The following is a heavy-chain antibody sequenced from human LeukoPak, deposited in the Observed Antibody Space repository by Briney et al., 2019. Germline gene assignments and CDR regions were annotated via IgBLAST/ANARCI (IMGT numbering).Heavy chain of an antibody. Sequence: PSETLSLTCTVSGGSMSSSSYYWGWIRQPPGKGLEWIGSIYYSGSTYYNPSLKSRVTISVDTSKNQFSLKLSSVTAADTAVYYCARPRDSSSLFFDYWGQGTLVTVSS. J-gene: IGHJ4*02. CDR1: GGSMSSSSYY. D-gene: IGHD6-6*01. V-gene: IGHV4-39*01. CDR3: ARPRDSSSLFFDY. CDR2: IYYSGST.